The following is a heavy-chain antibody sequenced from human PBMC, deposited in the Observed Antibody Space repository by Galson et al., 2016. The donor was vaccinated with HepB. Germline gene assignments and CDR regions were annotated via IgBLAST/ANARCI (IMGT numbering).Heavy chain of an antibody. CDR1: GFTFSDSA. CDR2: IVIGSDYT. D-gene: IGHD3-22*01. CDR3: AADPIWGLTRIELARGAFEI. J-gene: IGHJ3*02. Sequence: SVKVSCKASGFTFSDSAVQWVRQARGQRLEWIGWIVIGSDYTKSSQKFQDRVTITRDVSTNTAYMEVTGLRSEDTAVYYCAADPIWGLTRIELARGAFEIWGLGTMVTVSS. V-gene: IGHV1-58*01.